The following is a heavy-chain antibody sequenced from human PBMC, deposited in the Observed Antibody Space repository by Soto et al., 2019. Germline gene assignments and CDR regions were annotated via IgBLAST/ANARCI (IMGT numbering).Heavy chain of an antibody. Sequence: GGALRLPCTASGFTLSSCGHRWGRQAPGKGMEWVANIKQDGSEKYYVDSVKGRFTISRDNAKNSLYLQMNSLRAEDAAVYYCGRDSSGGQNDYWGQGTLVTVSS. CDR1: GFTLSSCG. D-gene: IGHD2-15*01. V-gene: IGHV3-7*05. J-gene: IGHJ4*01. CDR2: IKQDGSEK. CDR3: GRDSSGGQNDY.